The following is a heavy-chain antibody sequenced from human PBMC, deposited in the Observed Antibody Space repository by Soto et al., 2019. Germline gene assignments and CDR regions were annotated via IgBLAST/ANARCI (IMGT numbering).Heavy chain of an antibody. CDR2: ITGSGRDT. Sequence: GGSLRLSCAASGFTFRNNVLSWVRQAPGKGLDWVSGITGSGRDTYYADSVKGRFTIFRDNSKDMVFLQMNSLRAEDTALYYCAKNGLDNSPSAIDSWGPGTLVTVSS. D-gene: IGHD2-8*01. CDR1: GFTFRNNV. V-gene: IGHV3-23*01. CDR3: AKNGLDNSPSAIDS. J-gene: IGHJ4*02.